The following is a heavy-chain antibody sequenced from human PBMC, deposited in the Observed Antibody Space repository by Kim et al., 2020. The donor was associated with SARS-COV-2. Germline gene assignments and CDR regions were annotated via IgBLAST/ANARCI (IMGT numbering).Heavy chain of an antibody. J-gene: IGHJ5*01. CDR2: INSDGGST. Sequence: GGSLRLSCAASGFTFSSYWMHWVRQAPGKGLVWVSRINSDGGSTSYADSVKGRFSISRDNAKTTLYVQMNRQRAKDTAVYYCSRGSWFDPWGQGTLVTVSS. V-gene: IGHV3-74*01. CDR3: SRGSWFDP. CDR1: GFTFSSYW.